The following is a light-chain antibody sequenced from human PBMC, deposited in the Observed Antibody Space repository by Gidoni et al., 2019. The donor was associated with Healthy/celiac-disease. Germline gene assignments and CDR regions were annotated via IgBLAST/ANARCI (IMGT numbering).Light chain of an antibody. J-gene: IGLJ1*01. Sequence: QSVLTQPPSVSEAPGQRVTISCTGSSSNIGAGYDVHWYQRLPGTAPKLLIYGNSNRPSGVPDRFSGSKSGTSASLAITGLQAEDEADYYCQSYDSSLSVYVFGTGTKVTVL. CDR2: GNS. CDR1: SSNIGAGYD. CDR3: QSYDSSLSVYV. V-gene: IGLV1-40*01.